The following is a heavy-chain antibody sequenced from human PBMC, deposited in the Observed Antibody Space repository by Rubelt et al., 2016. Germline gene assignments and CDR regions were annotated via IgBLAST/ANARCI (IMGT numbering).Heavy chain of an antibody. CDR2: MSPNRGTS. D-gene: IGHD4-11*01. CDR1: GYTFSRYD. Sequence: QVQLVQSGAEVKKPGSSVKVSCKASGYTFSRYDINWVRQATGQGLEWMGWMSPNRGTSVNAQEFQGRVPMTWHTSLSTGYMELSSLRSEDTAVYYCARGVTQGMDVWGQGTTVTVSS. V-gene: IGHV1-8*01. CDR3: ARGVTQGMDV. J-gene: IGHJ6*02.